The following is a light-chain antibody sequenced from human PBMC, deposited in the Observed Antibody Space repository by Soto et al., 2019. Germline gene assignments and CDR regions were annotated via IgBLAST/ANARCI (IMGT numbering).Light chain of an antibody. Sequence: QSALTQPRSVSGSPGQSVTISCTGTSSDVGDYNYVSWYQQHPGKAPKLMIYDVSNRPSGVPDRLSGSKSGNTASLTISGHQAEDEADYYCCSYVGTYTFEVFGTGTKLTVL. V-gene: IGLV2-11*01. CDR3: CSYVGTYTFEV. J-gene: IGLJ1*01. CDR2: DVS. CDR1: SSDVGDYNY.